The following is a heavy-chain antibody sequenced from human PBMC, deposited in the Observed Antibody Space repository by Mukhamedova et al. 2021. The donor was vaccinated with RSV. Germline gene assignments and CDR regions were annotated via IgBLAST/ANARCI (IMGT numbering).Heavy chain of an antibody. D-gene: IGHD6-19*01. Sequence: GIIFPRDSDTRYSVSVQGQVTISADKSISTAYLQWSSLKASDTAIYYCARLRPHPGDSSGWDAFDIWGQGTMVTVSS. CDR3: ARLRPHPGDSSGWDAFDI. J-gene: IGHJ3*02. CDR2: IFPRDSDT. V-gene: IGHV5-51*01.